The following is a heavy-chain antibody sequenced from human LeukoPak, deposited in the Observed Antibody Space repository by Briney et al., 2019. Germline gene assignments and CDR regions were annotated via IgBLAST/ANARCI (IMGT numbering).Heavy chain of an antibody. D-gene: IGHD3-3*01. CDR3: ASLYYDFWSAYYFDY. Sequence: GGSLRLSCAASGFTFSSYWMSWVRQAPGKGPEWVANIKQDGSEKYYVDSVKGRFTISRDNAKNSLYLQMNSLRAEDTAVYYCASLYYDFWSAYYFDYWGQGTLVTVSS. V-gene: IGHV3-7*01. CDR1: GFTFSSYW. CDR2: IKQDGSEK. J-gene: IGHJ4*02.